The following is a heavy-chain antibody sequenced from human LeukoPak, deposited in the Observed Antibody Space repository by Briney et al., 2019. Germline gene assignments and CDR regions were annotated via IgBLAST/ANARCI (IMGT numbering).Heavy chain of an antibody. Sequence: GSSVKVSCKASGYTFTGYYMHWVRQAPRQGLEWMGRINPNSGGTNYAQKFQGRVTMTRDTSISTAYMELSRLRSDDTAVYYCARAAGYYDSSGYRRANWFDPWGQGTLVTVSS. CDR2: INPNSGGT. D-gene: IGHD3-22*01. CDR1: GYTFTGYY. V-gene: IGHV1-2*06. J-gene: IGHJ5*02. CDR3: ARAAGYYDSSGYRRANWFDP.